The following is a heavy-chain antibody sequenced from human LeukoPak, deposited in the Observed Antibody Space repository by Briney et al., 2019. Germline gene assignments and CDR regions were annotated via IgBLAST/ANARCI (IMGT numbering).Heavy chain of an antibody. Sequence: ASVKVSCKASAYTFTNYGISWVRQAPGQGLEWMGWISAYSGNTKYAQKLQGRVTMTTDTSTSTAYMELRSLRSDDTAVYYCARNRCSSTTCYPSYMDVWGKGTTVTVSS. CDR2: ISAYSGNT. CDR3: ARNRCSSTTCYPSYMDV. CDR1: AYTFTNYG. D-gene: IGHD2-2*01. J-gene: IGHJ6*03. V-gene: IGHV1-18*01.